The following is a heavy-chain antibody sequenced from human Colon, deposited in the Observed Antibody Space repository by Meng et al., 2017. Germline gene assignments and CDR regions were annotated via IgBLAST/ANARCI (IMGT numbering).Heavy chain of an antibody. CDR3: ARGQGNCGSHWFDP. J-gene: IGHJ5*02. V-gene: IGHV4-31*03. CDR1: GGSISSGGYY. CDR2: IYYSGST. Sequence: SETLSLTCTVSGGSISSGGYYWSWIRQHPGKGREWIVYIYYSGSTYYNSSLKSRVTISVDTSKNQFSLKLSSVTAADTAVYYCARGQGNCGSHWFDPWGQGTLVTVSS. D-gene: IGHD7-27*01.